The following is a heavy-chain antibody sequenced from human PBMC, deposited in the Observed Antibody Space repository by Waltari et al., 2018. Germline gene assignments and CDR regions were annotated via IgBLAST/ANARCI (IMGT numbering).Heavy chain of an antibody. J-gene: IGHJ3*02. Sequence: QVQLEQWGAGLLRPSETLSLTCGVFRGSFTSYFWTWVRQPPGKGLEGMGEINHSGSTNYNPSLKSRATISVDTSRNQFSLKLFSVTAADTAVYYCARGGAFAFDIWGQGTMLTVSS. CDR3: ARGGAFAFDI. D-gene: IGHD1-26*01. CDR2: INHSGST. V-gene: IGHV4-34*01. CDR1: RGSFTSYF.